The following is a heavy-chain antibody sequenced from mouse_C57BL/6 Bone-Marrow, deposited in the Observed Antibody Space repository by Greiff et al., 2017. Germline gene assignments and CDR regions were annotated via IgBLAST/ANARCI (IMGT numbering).Heavy chain of an antibody. D-gene: IGHD2-4*01. CDR2: IYPRSGNT. CDR3: ARSDDYDYDWCAY. CDR1: GYTFTSYG. J-gene: IGHJ3*01. Sequence: QVQLQQSGAELARPGASVKLSCKASGYTFTSYGISWVKQRTGQGLEWIGEIYPRSGNTYYNEKFKGKATLTADKSSSTAYMELRSLTSEDSAVYFCARSDDYDYDWCAYWGQGTLVTVSA. V-gene: IGHV1-81*01.